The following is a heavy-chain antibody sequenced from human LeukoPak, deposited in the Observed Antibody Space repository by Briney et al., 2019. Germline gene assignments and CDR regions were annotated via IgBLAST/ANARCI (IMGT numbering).Heavy chain of an antibody. J-gene: IGHJ4*02. V-gene: IGHV3-30-3*01. Sequence: GGSPRLSCAASGFTFSSYAMHWVRQAPGKGLEWVAVISYDGSNKYYADSVKGRFTISRDNSKNTLYLQMNSLRAEDTAVYYCASPGRGGPYYFDYWGQGTLVTVSS. CDR3: ASPGRGGPYYFDY. D-gene: IGHD3-16*01. CDR2: ISYDGSNK. CDR1: GFTFSSYA.